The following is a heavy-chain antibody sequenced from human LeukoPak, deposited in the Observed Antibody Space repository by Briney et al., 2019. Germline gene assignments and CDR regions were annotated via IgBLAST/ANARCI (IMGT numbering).Heavy chain of an antibody. J-gene: IGHJ3*02. CDR1: GYTFTSYA. CDR2: INAGNGNT. CDR3: ARGTGMITFGGVILGDAFDI. Sequence: ASVKVSCKASGYTFTSYAMHWVRQAPGQRLEWMGWINAGNGNTKYSQEFQGRVTITRDTSASTAYMELSSLRSEDMAVYYCARGTGMITFGGVILGDAFDIWGQGTMVTVSS. D-gene: IGHD3-16*02. V-gene: IGHV1-3*03.